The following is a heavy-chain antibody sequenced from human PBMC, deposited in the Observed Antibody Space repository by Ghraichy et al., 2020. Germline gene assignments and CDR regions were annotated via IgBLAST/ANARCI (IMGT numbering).Heavy chain of an antibody. Sequence: GVLNISCAASGFAYNSYWMNWVRQAPGKGLEWVAYIKYDGSAEYYVDSVKGRFAISRDNAKNSLFLQMNSLRAEDTAVYYCARGWGRFDYWGQGTLVTVSS. J-gene: IGHJ4*02. CDR1: GFAYNSYW. CDR2: IKYDGSAE. CDR3: ARGWGRFDY. D-gene: IGHD2-21*02. V-gene: IGHV3-7*01.